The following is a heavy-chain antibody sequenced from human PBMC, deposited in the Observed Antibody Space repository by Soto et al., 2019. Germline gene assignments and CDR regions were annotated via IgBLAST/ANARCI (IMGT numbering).Heavy chain of an antibody. CDR1: GGSISSSSYY. D-gene: IGHD3-10*01. J-gene: IGHJ6*02. CDR3: ARPVWFGVRGGMDV. Sequence: QLQLQESGPGLVKPSETLSLTCTVSGGSISSSSYYWGWIRQPPGKGLEWIGSIYYSGSTYYNPSLKSRVTISVDTSKNQFSLKLSSVTAADTAVYYCARPVWFGVRGGMDVWGQGTTVTVSS. V-gene: IGHV4-39*01. CDR2: IYYSGST.